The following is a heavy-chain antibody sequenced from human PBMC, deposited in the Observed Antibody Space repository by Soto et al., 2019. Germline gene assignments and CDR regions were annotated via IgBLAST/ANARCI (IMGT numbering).Heavy chain of an antibody. CDR1: GFSFDSYW. Sequence: EVQLVESGGGLVQPGGSLRLSCAASGFSFDSYWMHWVRQAPGQGPMWVSRIDYDGTTTNYAESVKGRFTISRDNAKSTLYLQMNSLRPEDTSVYYWTRGPRASSGGTGAYWGKGTLVTVSS. V-gene: IGHV3-74*01. CDR2: IDYDGTTT. D-gene: IGHD2-2*01. CDR3: TRGPRASSGGTGAY. J-gene: IGHJ1*01.